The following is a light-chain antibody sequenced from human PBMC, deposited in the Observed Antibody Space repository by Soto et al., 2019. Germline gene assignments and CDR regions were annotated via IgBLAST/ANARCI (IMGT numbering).Light chain of an antibody. Sequence: IVLTQSPGTLSLSPGERTTLSCRASQSISRYLSWYQQNPGHGPRLLIYGASSRATGTPDRFSGSGSGTDFTLTINRLEPEDFALYYCQQYGNSPPTFGQGTKVDIK. V-gene: IGKV3-20*01. CDR2: GAS. CDR1: QSISRY. CDR3: QQYGNSPPT. J-gene: IGKJ1*01.